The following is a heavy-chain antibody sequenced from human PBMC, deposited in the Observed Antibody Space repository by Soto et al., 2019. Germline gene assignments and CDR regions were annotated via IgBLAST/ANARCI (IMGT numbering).Heavy chain of an antibody. CDR3: ASSVVVPSTMNYFDY. J-gene: IGHJ4*02. Sequence: GESLKISCNGSGYSFSSYCIAWVLQMPGKGLEWMGIIFPADSDTKYSPSFQGQVTISADKSISTAYLQWSSLKASDTAMYYCASSVVVPSTMNYFDYWGQGSLVTVSS. D-gene: IGHD2-15*01. CDR1: GYSFSSYC. V-gene: IGHV5-51*01. CDR2: IFPADSDT.